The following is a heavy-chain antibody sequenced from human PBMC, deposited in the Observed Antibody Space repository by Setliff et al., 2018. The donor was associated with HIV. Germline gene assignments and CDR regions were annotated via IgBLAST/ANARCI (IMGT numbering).Heavy chain of an antibody. D-gene: IGHD6-13*01. CDR1: GFTFSIYA. CDR2: ISYDGSNK. V-gene: IGHV3-30-3*01. Sequence: GGSLRLSCAASGFTFSIYAMHWVRQAPGKGLEWVAVISYDGSNKYYADSVKGRFTISRDNSKNTLYLQMNSLRVEDTAVYYCTKTMYSSRWSGFDYWGQGTPVTVSS. CDR3: TKTMYSSRWSGFDY. J-gene: IGHJ4*02.